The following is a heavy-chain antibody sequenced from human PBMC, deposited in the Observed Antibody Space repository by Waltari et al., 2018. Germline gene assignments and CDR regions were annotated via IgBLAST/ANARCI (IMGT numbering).Heavy chain of an antibody. CDR3: ARVGETIFGVVTYTVYNWFDP. J-gene: IGHJ5*02. V-gene: IGHV7-4-1*02. CDR2: INTNTGNP. Sequence: QVQLVQSGSELKKPGASVKVSCKASGYTFTSYAMNWVRQAPGQGLEWMGWINTNTGNPTYAQGFTGRFVFSLDTSVSTAYLQISSLKAEDTAVYYCARVGETIFGVVTYTVYNWFDPWGQGTLVTVSS. CDR1: GYTFTSYA. D-gene: IGHD3-3*01.